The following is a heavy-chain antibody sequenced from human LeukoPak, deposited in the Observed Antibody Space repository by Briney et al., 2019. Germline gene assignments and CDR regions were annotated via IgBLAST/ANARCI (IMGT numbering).Heavy chain of an antibody. Sequence: GGSLRLSCAASGFTFDDYGMSWVRQAPGKGLEWVSGINWNGDSTGFAVSVKGRVTISRDNAKNSLYLQMNSLRAEDTALYYCARAGTCFGADCYPYIDYWGQGTLVTVSS. CDR2: INWNGDST. CDR1: GFTFDDYG. CDR3: ARAGTCFGADCYPYIDY. J-gene: IGHJ4*02. D-gene: IGHD2-21*02. V-gene: IGHV3-20*04.